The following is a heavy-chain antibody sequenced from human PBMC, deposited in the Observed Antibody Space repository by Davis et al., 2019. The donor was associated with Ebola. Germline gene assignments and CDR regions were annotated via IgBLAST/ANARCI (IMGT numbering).Heavy chain of an antibody. Sequence: ASVKVSCKSSGYIFTEWFMHWVRQAPGQGLEWMGLINPSIGNTSLAQKFQGRVSLTRDTSTSTVHMDLSSLISGDTAIYYCASGEFVDFWGQGTLVTVSS. CDR1: GYIFTEWF. J-gene: IGHJ4*02. CDR2: INPSIGNT. V-gene: IGHV1-46*01. D-gene: IGHD7-27*01. CDR3: ASGEFVDF.